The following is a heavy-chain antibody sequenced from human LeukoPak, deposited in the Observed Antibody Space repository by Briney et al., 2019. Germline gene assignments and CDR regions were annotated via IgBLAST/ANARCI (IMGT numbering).Heavy chain of an antibody. CDR3: ARSGDSSGYYYGERY. J-gene: IGHJ4*02. Sequence: ASVKVSCKDSGGTFSSYAISWVRQAPGQGLEGMGGIISILGTTKYAQKFQGRVTITADESTSTAYMELSSLRSEDTAVYYCARSGDSSGYYYGERYWGQGTLVTVSS. CDR1: GGTFSSYA. CDR2: IISILGTT. D-gene: IGHD3-22*01. V-gene: IGHV1-69*13.